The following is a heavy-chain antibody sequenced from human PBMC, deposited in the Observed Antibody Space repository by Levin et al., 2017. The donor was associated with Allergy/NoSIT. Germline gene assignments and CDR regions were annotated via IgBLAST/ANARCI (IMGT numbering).Heavy chain of an antibody. CDR2: ISWNSGSI. D-gene: IGHD6-19*01. V-gene: IGHV3-9*01. CDR3: AKDWGSGWYYYYGMDV. CDR1: GFTFDDYA. Sequence: PGGSLRLSCAASGFTFDDYAMHWVRQAPGKGLEWVSGISWNSGSIGYADSVKGRFTISRDNAKNSLYLQMNSLRAEDTALYYCAKDWGSGWYYYYGMDVWGQGTTVTVSS. J-gene: IGHJ6*02.